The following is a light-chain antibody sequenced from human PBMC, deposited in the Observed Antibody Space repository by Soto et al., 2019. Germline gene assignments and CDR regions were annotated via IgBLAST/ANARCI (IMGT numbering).Light chain of an antibody. V-gene: IGLV2-14*03. Sequence: QSALTQPASLSGSPGQSITISCTGTSSDIGGYNYVSWYQQHPGKAPKLMIYDVSNRPSGVSNRFSGSKSGNTASLTISGLQAEDEADYYCHSYRASSSTHDVFGTGTKLTVL. CDR3: HSYRASSSTHDV. J-gene: IGLJ1*01. CDR1: SSDIGGYNY. CDR2: DVS.